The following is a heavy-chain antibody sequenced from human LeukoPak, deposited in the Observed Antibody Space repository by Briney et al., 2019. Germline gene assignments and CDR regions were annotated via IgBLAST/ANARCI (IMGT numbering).Heavy chain of an antibody. J-gene: IGHJ4*02. D-gene: IGHD4-17*01. CDR1: GFTFSSYG. Sequence: GGSLRLSCAASGFTFSSYGMHWVRQAPGKGLEWVAVISYDGSNKYYADSVKGRFTISRDNSKNTLYLQMNSLRAEDTAVYYCAKLTGDYTLYWGQGTLVTVSS. CDR3: AKLTGDYTLY. V-gene: IGHV3-30*18. CDR2: ISYDGSNK.